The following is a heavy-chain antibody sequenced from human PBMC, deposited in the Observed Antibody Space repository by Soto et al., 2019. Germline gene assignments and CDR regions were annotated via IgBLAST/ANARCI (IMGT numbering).Heavy chain of an antibody. J-gene: IGHJ5*02. V-gene: IGHV3-11*01. CDR1: GFTFSDYY. CDR2: ISSSGSTI. CDR3: AGYSSSWYVRDNWLDP. Sequence: GGSLRLSCAASGFTFSDYYISWIRQAPGKGLEWVSYISSSGSTIYYADSVKGRFTISRDNAKSSLYLQMNSLRAEDTAVYYCAGYSSSWYVRDNWLDPSGQGTMVTVYS. D-gene: IGHD6-13*01.